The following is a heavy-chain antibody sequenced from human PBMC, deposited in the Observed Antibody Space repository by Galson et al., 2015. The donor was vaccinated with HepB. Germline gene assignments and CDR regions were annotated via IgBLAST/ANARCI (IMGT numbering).Heavy chain of an antibody. J-gene: IGHJ4*02. CDR1: GFTFSSYA. CDR2: ISGSGGST. V-gene: IGHV3-23*01. CDR3: AKMPSRSGSYYLNY. D-gene: IGHD3-10*01. Sequence: SLRLSCAASGFTFSSYAMSWVRQAPGKGLEWVSAISGSGGSTYYADSVKGRFTISRDNSKNTLYLQMNSLRAEDTAVYYCAKMPSRSGSYYLNYWGQGTLVTVSS.